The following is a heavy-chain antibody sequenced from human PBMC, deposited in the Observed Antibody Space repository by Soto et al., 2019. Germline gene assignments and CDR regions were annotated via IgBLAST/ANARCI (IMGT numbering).Heavy chain of an antibody. V-gene: IGHV3-23*01. CDR3: AKDRCGLAGDRSDPFDL. CDR2: ISDSGGTT. Sequence: EVQLLESGGGLVQPGGSLRLSCAASGFTFSSYAMSWVRQGPRKGLEWVAGISDSGGTTYYVDSVKGRFTISRDNSRSTQFLQMNSLGPEETAVYYGAKDRCGLAGDRSDPFDLWGQGTMVTVSS. J-gene: IGHJ3*01. D-gene: IGHD3-10*01. CDR1: GFTFSSYA.